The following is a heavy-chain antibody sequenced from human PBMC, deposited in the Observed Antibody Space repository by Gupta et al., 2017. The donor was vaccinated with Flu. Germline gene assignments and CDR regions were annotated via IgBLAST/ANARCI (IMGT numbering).Heavy chain of an antibody. CDR3: ARKGGGHCSGGTCYSFDY. CDR2: IIPVFGPT. CDR1: GVTFSSYA. Sequence: QVQLVQSGAEVKKPGSSVKVSCKASGVTFSSYAINWVRQAPGQELEWMGGIIPVFGPTNYAKKFQGRVTITADESTSTAYMELSSRRSEDTAVYYCARKGGGHCSGGTCYSFDYWGQGTLVTVSS. D-gene: IGHD2-15*01. J-gene: IGHJ4*02. V-gene: IGHV1-69*01.